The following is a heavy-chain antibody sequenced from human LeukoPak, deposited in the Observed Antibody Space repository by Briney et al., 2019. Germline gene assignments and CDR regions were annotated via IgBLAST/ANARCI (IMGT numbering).Heavy chain of an antibody. D-gene: IGHD1-7*01. J-gene: IGHJ5*02. CDR1: GFTFSSYA. Sequence: GGSLRLSCAASGFTFSSYAMHWVRQAPGKGLEWVAVISYDGSNKYYADSVKGRFTISRDNSKNTLYLQMNSLRAEDTAVYYCARDQGYWNWEGRNWFDPWGQGTLVTVSS. CDR2: ISYDGSNK. V-gene: IGHV3-30*04. CDR3: ARDQGYWNWEGRNWFDP.